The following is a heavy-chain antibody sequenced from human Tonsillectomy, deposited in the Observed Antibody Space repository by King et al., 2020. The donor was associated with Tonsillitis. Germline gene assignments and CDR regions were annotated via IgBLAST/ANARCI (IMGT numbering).Heavy chain of an antibody. Sequence: VQLVESGGGVVQPGRSLRLSCAASGFTFSTYAMHWVRQAPGKGLEWVAVISSDGSNKYYADSVKGRFTISRDISKNTLYLQMNSLRAEETAVYYCAGDVGNGYSSSCLDYWGQGTLVTVSS. CDR1: GFTFSTYA. J-gene: IGHJ4*02. CDR2: ISSDGSNK. CDR3: AGDVGNGYSSSCLDY. D-gene: IGHD6-13*01. V-gene: IGHV3-30-3*01.